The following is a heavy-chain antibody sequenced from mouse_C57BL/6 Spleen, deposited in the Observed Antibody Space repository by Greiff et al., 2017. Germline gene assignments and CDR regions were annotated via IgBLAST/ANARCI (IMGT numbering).Heavy chain of an antibody. D-gene: IGHD4-1*01. V-gene: IGHV2-2*01. CDR3: ARKGELTGTWFAY. CDR2: IWSGGST. Sequence: VKLVESGPGLVQPSQCLSITCTVSGFSLTSYGVHWVRQSPGKGLEWLGVIWSGGSTDYNAAFISRLSISKDNSKGQVFFKMNSLQADDTAIYYCARKGELTGTWFAYWGQGTLVTVSA. CDR1: GFSLTSYG. J-gene: IGHJ3*01.